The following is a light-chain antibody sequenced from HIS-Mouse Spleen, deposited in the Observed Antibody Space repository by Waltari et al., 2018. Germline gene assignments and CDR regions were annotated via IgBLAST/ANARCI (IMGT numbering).Light chain of an antibody. CDR2: EDS. CDR1: ALPKKY. J-gene: IGLJ2*01. V-gene: IGLV3-10*01. Sequence: SYELTQPPSVSVSPGQTARITCSGDALPKKYAYWYQQKSGQAPVLVIYEDSKRPSGSHGRFSGSSSGTMATVTISGAQVEDEADYYCYSTDSSGNHRVFGGGTKLTVL. CDR3: YSTDSSGNHRV.